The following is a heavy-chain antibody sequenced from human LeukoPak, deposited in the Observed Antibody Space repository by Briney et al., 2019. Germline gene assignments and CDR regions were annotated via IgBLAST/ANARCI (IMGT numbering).Heavy chain of an antibody. V-gene: IGHV5-51*01. CDR1: GYSFTSYL. CDR3: ARPLVSITMIVVVITTSPGNEAEYFQH. D-gene: IGHD3-22*01. CDR2: IYPGDSDT. Sequence: GESLKISCKGSGYSFTSYLIDWVRQMPGKGLEWMGIIYPGDSDTRYSPSFQGQVTISADKSISTAYLQWSSLKASDTAMYYCARPLVSITMIVVVITTSPGNEAEYFQHWGQGTLVTVSS. J-gene: IGHJ1*01.